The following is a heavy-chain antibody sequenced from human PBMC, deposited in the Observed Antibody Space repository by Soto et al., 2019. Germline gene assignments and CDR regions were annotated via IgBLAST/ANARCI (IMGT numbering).Heavy chain of an antibody. J-gene: IGHJ4*02. CDR1: GFTFRSSW. CDR3: ARGPTGWYGYDY. V-gene: IGHV3-74*01. D-gene: IGHD6-19*01. CDR2: INSDASTN. Sequence: EVQLVESGGGLVQPGGSLRLSCVASGFTFRSSWMHWVRQAQGTGLVWVSRINSDASTNTYADYVEGRFTIARDKAENTLYLQMDRPTAEDTAVYYCARGPTGWYGYDYWGQGTLVTVSS.